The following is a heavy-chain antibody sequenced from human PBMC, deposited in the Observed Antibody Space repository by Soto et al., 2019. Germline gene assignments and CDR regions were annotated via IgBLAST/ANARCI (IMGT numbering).Heavy chain of an antibody. CDR1: GYTFTSYY. Sequence: ASVKVSCKASGYTFTSYYMHWVRQAPGQGLEWMGIINPSGGSTSYAQKFQGRVTMTRDTSTSTVYMELSSLRSEDTAVYYCARGGLLWFGEPFRYYGMDVWGQGTTVTVSS. J-gene: IGHJ6*02. CDR3: ARGGLLWFGEPFRYYGMDV. CDR2: INPSGGST. D-gene: IGHD3-10*01. V-gene: IGHV1-46*01.